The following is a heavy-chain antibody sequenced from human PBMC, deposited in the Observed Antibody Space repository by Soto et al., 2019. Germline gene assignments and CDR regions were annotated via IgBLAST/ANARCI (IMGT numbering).Heavy chain of an antibody. CDR2: IIPSFGTT. Sequence: QVQLVQSGAEVKKPGSSVKVSCKASGGTFSSYSINWVRQAPGQGLEWMGEIIPSFGTTNYAQKFQGRVTITEDESTSTAYMELSSLSYEDTAVYYCARDGGRHSGGIDYWGQGTLVTVSS. CDR3: ARDGGRHSGGIDY. J-gene: IGHJ4*02. D-gene: IGHD1-26*01. V-gene: IGHV1-69*01. CDR1: GGTFSSYS.